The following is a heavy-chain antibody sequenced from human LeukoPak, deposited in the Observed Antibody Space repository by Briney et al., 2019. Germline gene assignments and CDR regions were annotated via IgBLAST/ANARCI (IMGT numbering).Heavy chain of an antibody. D-gene: IGHD4/OR15-4a*01. CDR3: ARRAGAYSHPYDY. CDR1: GFTVSSNS. CDR2: IYSDNT. V-gene: IGHV3-53*01. J-gene: IGHJ4*02. Sequence: GGSLRLSCTVSGFTVSSNSMSWVRQAPGKGLEWVSFIYSDNTHHSDSVKGRFTISRDNSKNTLYLQMNSLRAEDTAVYYCARRAGAYSHPYDYWGQGTLVTVSS.